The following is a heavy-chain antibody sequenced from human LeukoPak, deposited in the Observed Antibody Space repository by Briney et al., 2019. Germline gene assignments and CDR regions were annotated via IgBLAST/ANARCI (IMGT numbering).Heavy chain of an antibody. CDR1: GFTFSSYA. CDR2: ISGSGGST. D-gene: IGHD6-19*01. Sequence: GGSLRLSCAASGFTFSSYAMSWVRQAPGKGLEWVSAISGSGGSTYYADSVKGRFTISRDNSKNTLYLQMNSLRAEDTAVHYCARGYIELAGPQDGMDVWGQGTTVTVSS. J-gene: IGHJ6*02. CDR3: ARGYIELAGPQDGMDV. V-gene: IGHV3-23*01.